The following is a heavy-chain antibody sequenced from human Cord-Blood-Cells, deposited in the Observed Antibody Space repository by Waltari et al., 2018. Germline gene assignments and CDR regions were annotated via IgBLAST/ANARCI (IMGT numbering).Heavy chain of an antibody. Sequence: ELQLVDSGRRLIQPGGSLRFSCPASAFTVSTNYISWVRQAPGKGLNRVSVINSGGSTSYADSVKGRCTISRDNSKNTLYLQINSLRAEDTAVYYCARGGRFGEDFDYWGQGTLVTVSS. CDR1: AFTVSTNY. CDR2: INSGGST. D-gene: IGHD3-10*01. J-gene: IGHJ4*02. CDR3: ARGGRFGEDFDY. V-gene: IGHV3-53*01.